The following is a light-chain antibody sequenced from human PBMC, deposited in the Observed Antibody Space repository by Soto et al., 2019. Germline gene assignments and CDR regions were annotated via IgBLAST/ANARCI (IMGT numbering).Light chain of an antibody. CDR1: QGISTY. CDR3: QKYNSAPLT. J-gene: IGKJ4*01. Sequence: DIHMTQSPSSLSASVGDRVTITCRARQGISTYLAWYQQKPGKVPKLLIYAASTLQSGVPSRFSGSGSGTDFTLTISSLQPEDVATYYCQKYNSAPLTFGGGTKVEIK. V-gene: IGKV1-27*01. CDR2: AAS.